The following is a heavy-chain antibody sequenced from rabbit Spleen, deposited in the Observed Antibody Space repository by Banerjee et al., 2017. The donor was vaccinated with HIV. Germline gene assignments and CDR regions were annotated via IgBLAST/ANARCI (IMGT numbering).Heavy chain of an antibody. D-gene: IGHD1-1*01. V-gene: IGHV1S45*01. J-gene: IGHJ4*01. CDR3: ARDLVAVIGWNFNL. Sequence: QEQLVESGGGLVQPGGSLKLSCKASGFDLSTYYMNWVRQAPGKGLEWIGYIHPFIGSTYYASWAKGRFTMSRTSSTTVTLQMTSLTAADTATYFCARDLVAVIGWNFNLWGQGTLVTVS. CDR2: IHPFIGST. CDR1: GFDLSTYYM.